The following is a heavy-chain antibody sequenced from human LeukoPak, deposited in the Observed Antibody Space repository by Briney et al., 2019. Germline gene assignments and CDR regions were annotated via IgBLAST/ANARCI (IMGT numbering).Heavy chain of an antibody. CDR1: GFTFSSYS. D-gene: IGHD3-9*01. V-gene: IGHV3-21*01. CDR2: ISSSSSYI. J-gene: IGHJ6*04. Sequence: PGGSLRLSCAASGFTFSSYSMNWVRQAPGKGLEWVSSISSSSSYIYYADSVKGRFTISRDNAKNSLYLQMNSLRAEDTAVYYCARDALRYFDWLLADPHYYYGMGVWGKGTTVTVSS. CDR3: ARDALRYFDWLLADPHYYYGMGV.